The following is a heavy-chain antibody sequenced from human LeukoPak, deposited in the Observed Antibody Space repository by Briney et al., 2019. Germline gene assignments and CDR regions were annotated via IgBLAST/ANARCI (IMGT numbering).Heavy chain of an antibody. V-gene: IGHV3-7*01. Sequence: QSGGSLRLSCAASGFPFSTFWMTWVRQAPGKGLEWVANIIQDGSERYYVDSVKGRFTISRDNAKNSLFLQMNRLRAEDTAVYYCAREGASTISHAFDVWGQGTMVTVSS. D-gene: IGHD3-16*01. J-gene: IGHJ3*01. CDR2: IIQDGSER. CDR1: GFPFSTFW. CDR3: AREGASTISHAFDV.